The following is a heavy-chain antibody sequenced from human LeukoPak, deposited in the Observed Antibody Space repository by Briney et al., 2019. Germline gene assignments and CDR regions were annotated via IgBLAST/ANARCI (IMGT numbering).Heavy chain of an antibody. V-gene: IGHV4-38-2*02. D-gene: IGHD1-1*01. Sequence: PSETLSLTCTVSGHYISRDYYWACVRQPPGKELEWIGSIYHSGSTYYGPALKNRVTISLDTSKNQFSLKLSSVTAADTVVYYCTRDPGYASYMDVWGKGTTVTVSS. CDR3: TRDPGYASYMDV. CDR2: IYHSGST. CDR1: GHYISRDYY. J-gene: IGHJ6*03.